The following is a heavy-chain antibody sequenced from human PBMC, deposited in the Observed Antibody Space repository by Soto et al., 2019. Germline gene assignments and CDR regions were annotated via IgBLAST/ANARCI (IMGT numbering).Heavy chain of an antibody. Sequence: QVQLVQSGAEVKKPGSSVRVSCKASGGNFNSFVITWVRQAPGQGLEWMGGILPVFGTTDYAQKFQDRVAITADESTNTVFMELRGLRSEDTAVYYCARGGSDYEGSGYYQGHVWGQGTTVTVSS. CDR3: ARGGSDYEGSGYYQGHV. J-gene: IGHJ6*02. V-gene: IGHV1-69*12. CDR2: ILPVFGTT. CDR1: GGNFNSFV. D-gene: IGHD3-22*01.